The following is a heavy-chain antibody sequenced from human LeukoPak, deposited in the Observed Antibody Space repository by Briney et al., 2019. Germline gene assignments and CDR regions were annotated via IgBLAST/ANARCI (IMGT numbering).Heavy chain of an antibody. D-gene: IGHD5-12*01. Sequence: GASVKVSCKASGYTFTSYGISWVRQAPGQGLEWMGWINPNSGGTNYAQKFQGRVTMTRDTSISTAYMELSRLRSDDTAVYYCARDGVFSGYDSIHFDYWGQGTLVTVSS. V-gene: IGHV1-2*02. CDR2: INPNSGGT. J-gene: IGHJ4*02. CDR3: ARDGVFSGYDSIHFDY. CDR1: GYTFTSYG.